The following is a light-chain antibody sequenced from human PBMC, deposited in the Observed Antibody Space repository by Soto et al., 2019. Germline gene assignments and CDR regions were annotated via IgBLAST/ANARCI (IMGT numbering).Light chain of an antibody. Sequence: DIVLSQSPDTLSVSPGERVTLSCRASQSVRSNLAWYQQKPGQAPRLLIYEASTLATGVPTRFSGSGSGTDVTLTITSLQSADVAVYFCHQYTEYLKVFGQGTKLEIK. CDR3: HQYTEYLKV. J-gene: IGKJ2*01. CDR2: EAS. V-gene: IGKV3-15*01. CDR1: QSVRSN.